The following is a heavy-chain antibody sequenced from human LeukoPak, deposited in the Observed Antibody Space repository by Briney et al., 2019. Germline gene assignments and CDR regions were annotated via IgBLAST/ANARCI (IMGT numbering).Heavy chain of an antibody. CDR2: MNPNSGNT. D-gene: IGHD3-9*01. Sequence: ASVKVSCKASGYTFTSYDINWVRQATGQGLEWMGWMNPNSGNTGYAQKFQGRVTMTEDTSTDTSYMELSSLRSEDTAVYYCAPRLRYFDWSFNDPWGQGTLVTVSS. V-gene: IGHV1-8*02. CDR1: GYTFTSYD. CDR3: APRLRYFDWSFNDP. J-gene: IGHJ5*02.